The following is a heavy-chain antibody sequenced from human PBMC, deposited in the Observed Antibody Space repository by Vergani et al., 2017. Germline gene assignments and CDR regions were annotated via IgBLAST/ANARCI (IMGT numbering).Heavy chain of an antibody. CDR2: IYPADSDT. Sequence: EVELVRSGPEMRKPGESVKISCKGSEYSFGNYWIGWVRQMPGKGLEWMGIIYPADSDTRYSPSFQGQVTISADKSISTAFLQWDSLKASDTALYYCARHTTYTDSWGQGTLVTVSS. CDR3: ARHTTYTDS. CDR1: EYSFGNYW. V-gene: IGHV5-51*01. D-gene: IGHD1-1*01. J-gene: IGHJ4*02.